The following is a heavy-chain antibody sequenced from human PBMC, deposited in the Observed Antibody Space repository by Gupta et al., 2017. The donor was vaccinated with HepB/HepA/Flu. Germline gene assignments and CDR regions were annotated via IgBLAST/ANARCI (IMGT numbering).Heavy chain of an antibody. Sequence: QVQLVESGGGVVQPGRSLRLSCAASGFTFSSYGMHGVRQAPGKGLEWVAVISYDGSNKYYADSVKGRFTIARDNSKNTMYLQMNSLRAEDTAVDDCANWNLGFDYGGQGTLVTVSS. CDR3: ANWNLGFDY. CDR1: GFTFSSYG. D-gene: IGHD1-7*01. CDR2: ISYDGSNK. J-gene: IGHJ4*02. V-gene: IGHV3-30*18.